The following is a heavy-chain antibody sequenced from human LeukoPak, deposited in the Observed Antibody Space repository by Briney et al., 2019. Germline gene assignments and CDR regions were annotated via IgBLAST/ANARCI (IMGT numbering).Heavy chain of an antibody. CDR1: GGSFSGYY. CDR3: ARASNYGDYAHYLDY. CDR2: INHSGST. D-gene: IGHD4-17*01. Sequence: PSETLSLTCAVYGGSFSGYYWNWIRQPPGKGLEWIGEINHSGSTNYNPSLKSRVTISVDTSKNQFSLKLTSVTAADTAVYYCARASNYGDYAHYLDYWGQGTLVTVSS. V-gene: IGHV4-34*01. J-gene: IGHJ4*02.